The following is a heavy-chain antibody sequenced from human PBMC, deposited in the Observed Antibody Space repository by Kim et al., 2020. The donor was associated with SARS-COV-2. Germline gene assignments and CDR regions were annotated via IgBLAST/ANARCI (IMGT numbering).Heavy chain of an antibody. CDR2: MNPNSGNT. V-gene: IGHV1-8*01. CDR3: ARGRKRNIVVVIALYYHYAMDD. CDR1: GYTFTSYD. Sequence: ASVKVSCKASGYTFTSYDINWVRQATGQGLEWMGWMNPNSGNTGYAQKFQGRVTMTRNTSISTAYMELSSLRSEDTAVYYCARGRKRNIVVVIALYYHYAMDDWGKGTTVTVS. J-gene: IGHJ6*03. D-gene: IGHD2-21*01.